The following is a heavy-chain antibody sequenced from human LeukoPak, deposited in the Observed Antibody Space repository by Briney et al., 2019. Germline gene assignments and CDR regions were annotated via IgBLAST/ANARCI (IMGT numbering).Heavy chain of an antibody. J-gene: IGHJ6*02. V-gene: IGHV3-21*01. CDR1: GFTFSSYS. Sequence: GGSLRLSCAASGFTFSSYSMNWVRQAPGKGLEWVSSISSSSSYIYYADSVQGRFPISRDKAKNSLYLQMNSLRAGDTGVCYCARDLAVTRFYYYYYGMDVWGQGNTVTVSS. CDR2: ISSSSSYI. CDR3: ARDLAVTRFYYYYYGMDV. D-gene: IGHD4-11*01.